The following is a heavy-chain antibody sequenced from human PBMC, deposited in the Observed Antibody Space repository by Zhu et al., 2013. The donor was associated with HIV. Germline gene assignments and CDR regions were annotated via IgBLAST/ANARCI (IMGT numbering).Heavy chain of an antibody. D-gene: IGHD2-15*01. CDR2: IIPIFGTA. V-gene: IGHV1-69*01. Sequence: QVQLVQSGAEVKKPGSSVKVSCKASGGTFSSYAISWVRQAPGQGLEWMGGIIPIFGTANYAQKFQGRVTITADESTSTAYMELSSLRSEDTAVYYCAREYCSGGSCYDYFDYWGRGNPGHRLL. J-gene: IGHJ4*02. CDR1: GGTFSSYA. CDR3: AREYCSGGSCYDYFDY.